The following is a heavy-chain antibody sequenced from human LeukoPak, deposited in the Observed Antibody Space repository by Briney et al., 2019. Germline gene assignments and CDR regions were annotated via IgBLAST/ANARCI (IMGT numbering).Heavy chain of an antibody. J-gene: IGHJ4*02. CDR2: INHSGST. CDR3: ARKDGDY. CDR1: GGSFSGYY. Sequence: NSSETLSLTCAVYGGSFSGYYWSWIRQPPGKGLEWIGEINHSGSTNYNPSLKSRVTISVDTSKNQFSLKLASMTAADTAMYYCARKDGDYWGQGTLVSVSS. V-gene: IGHV4-34*01.